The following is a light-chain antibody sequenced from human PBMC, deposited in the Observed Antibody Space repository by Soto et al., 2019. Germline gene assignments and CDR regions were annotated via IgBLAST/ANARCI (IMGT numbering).Light chain of an antibody. V-gene: IGLV2-11*01. CDR3: CSYTGSYTVL. CDR2: DVT. CDR1: SSDVGNYNY. Sequence: QSALTQPRSVSGSPGQSVTMSCTGTSSDVGNYNYVSWYQQHPGKAPELIIYDVTERPSGVPDRFSGSKSGNTASLTISGLQAEDEADYWCCSYTGSYTVLFGGGTKLTVL. J-gene: IGLJ2*01.